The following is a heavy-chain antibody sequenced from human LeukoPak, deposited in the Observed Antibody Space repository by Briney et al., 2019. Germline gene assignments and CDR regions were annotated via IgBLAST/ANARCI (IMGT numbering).Heavy chain of an antibody. J-gene: IGHJ4*02. Sequence: PGGSLRLSCAASGVTFSSYGMHWVRQAPGKGLEWVAFIRYDGSNKYYADSVKGRFTISRDNSKNTLYLQMNSLRAEDTAVYYCAKDVGKSRRGGTDYWGQGTLVTVSS. CDR3: AKDVGKSRRGGTDY. CDR2: IRYDGSNK. V-gene: IGHV3-30*02. D-gene: IGHD3-10*01. CDR1: GVTFSSYG.